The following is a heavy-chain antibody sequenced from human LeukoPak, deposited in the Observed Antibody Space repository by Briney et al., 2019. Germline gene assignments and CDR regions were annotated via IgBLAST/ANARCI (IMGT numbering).Heavy chain of an antibody. CDR2: IYHSGST. J-gene: IGHJ4*02. D-gene: IGHD2-2*01. V-gene: IGHV4-30-2*01. CDR1: GGSISSGVDY. Sequence: PSETLSLTCTVSGGSISSGVDYWSWIRQPPGKGLEWIGYIYHSGSTYHNPSLTSRVTISVDRSKNQFSLKLSSVTAADTAVYYCARDFGLQIPVAVDWGQGTLVTVSS. CDR3: ARDFGLQIPVAVD.